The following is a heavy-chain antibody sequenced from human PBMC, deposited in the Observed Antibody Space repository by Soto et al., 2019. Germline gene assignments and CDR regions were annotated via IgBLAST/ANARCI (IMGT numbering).Heavy chain of an antibody. CDR3: ARFYMVRGIMAAFDI. CDR1: GGSISSGGYY. Sequence: QVQLQESGPGLVKPSQTLSLTCTVSGGSISSGGYYWSWIRQHPGKGLEWIGYIYYIGSTYYTPSLKSRVSISVDTSKNQCSLKLSSVTAADTAVYYCARFYMVRGIMAAFDIWGQGTMVTVSS. J-gene: IGHJ3*02. V-gene: IGHV4-31*03. D-gene: IGHD3-10*01. CDR2: IYYIGST.